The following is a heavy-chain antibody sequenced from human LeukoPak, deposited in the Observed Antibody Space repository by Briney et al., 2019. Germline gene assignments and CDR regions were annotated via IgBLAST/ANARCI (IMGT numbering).Heavy chain of an antibody. CDR1: DGSLSGYY. V-gene: IGHV4-34*01. Sequence: PSETLSLTCAVNDGSLSGYYWSWIRQTPGKRLEWIGEINHRGSTNYNPSLKSRVTISVDTSKNQFSLKLSSVTAADTAVYYCARGGTMVRVYDYWGQGTLVTVSS. CDR3: ARGGTMVRVYDY. CDR2: INHRGST. J-gene: IGHJ4*02. D-gene: IGHD3-10*01.